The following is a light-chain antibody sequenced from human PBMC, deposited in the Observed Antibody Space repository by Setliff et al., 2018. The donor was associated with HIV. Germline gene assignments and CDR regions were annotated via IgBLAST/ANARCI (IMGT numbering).Light chain of an antibody. Sequence: QSALTQPASVSGSPGQSITISCTGTSSDVGGYNYVSWYQQHPGKAPKLMIFDVSKRPSGVSNRFSGSKSGNTASLTISGLQAEDEADFYCSSYTSSSTLVFGTGTK. J-gene: IGLJ1*01. V-gene: IGLV2-14*03. CDR2: DVS. CDR1: SSDVGGYNY. CDR3: SSYTSSSTLV.